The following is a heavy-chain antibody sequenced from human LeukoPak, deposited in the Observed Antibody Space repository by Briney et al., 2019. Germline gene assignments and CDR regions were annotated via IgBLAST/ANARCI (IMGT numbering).Heavy chain of an antibody. Sequence: SETLSLTCAVSGGSSSGYYWSWIRQPPGKGLEWIGEISHSGSTNYSPSLKGRFTISVDTSKNQFSLNLSSVTAADTAVYYCARALVRATMVWYFDLWGRGTLVTVSS. CDR2: ISHSGST. J-gene: IGHJ2*01. CDR3: ARALVRATMVWYFDL. CDR1: GGSSSGYY. V-gene: IGHV4-34*01. D-gene: IGHD5-12*01.